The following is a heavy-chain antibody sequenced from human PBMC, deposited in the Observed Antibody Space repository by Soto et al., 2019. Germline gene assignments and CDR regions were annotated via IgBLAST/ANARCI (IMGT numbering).Heavy chain of an antibody. CDR3: ATPLGGSSNWFYFDY. Sequence: GASVKVSCKTSGYTFTNYAIHWVRQAPGQRLEWVGWINAGNGNTDYSQKFQGRVTITRDTSASTAYMELSSLRSEDTAVYYCATPLGGSSNWFYFDYWAQGTLVTVSS. V-gene: IGHV1-3*01. CDR1: GYTFTNYA. D-gene: IGHD6-13*01. J-gene: IGHJ4*02. CDR2: INAGNGNT.